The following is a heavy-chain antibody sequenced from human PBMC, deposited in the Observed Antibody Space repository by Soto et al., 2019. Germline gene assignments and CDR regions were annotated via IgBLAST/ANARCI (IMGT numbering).Heavy chain of an antibody. CDR2: IIPILGIA. CDR3: ARESPYSSSSHFDY. J-gene: IGHJ4*02. CDR1: GGTFSSYT. Sequence: VKVSCKASGGTFSSYTISWVRQAPGQGLEWMGRIIPILGIANYAQKFQGRVTITADKSTSTAYMELSSLRSEDTAVYYCARESPYSSSSHFDYWGQGTLVTVSS. D-gene: IGHD6-6*01. V-gene: IGHV1-69*10.